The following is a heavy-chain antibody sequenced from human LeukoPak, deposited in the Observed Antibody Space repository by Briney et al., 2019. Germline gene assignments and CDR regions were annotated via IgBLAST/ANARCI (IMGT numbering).Heavy chain of an antibody. D-gene: IGHD5-24*01. CDR3: ARELSDGYNYYFDY. CDR2: ISGSGLST. CDR1: GFTFGSYA. Sequence: GGSLRLSCAASGFTFGSYAMSWVRQAPGKGLEWVSTISGSGLSTYYADSVKGRFSISRDNSKNTLYLQMNSLRAEDTAVYYRARELSDGYNYYFDYWGQGTLVTVSS. V-gene: IGHV3-23*01. J-gene: IGHJ4*02.